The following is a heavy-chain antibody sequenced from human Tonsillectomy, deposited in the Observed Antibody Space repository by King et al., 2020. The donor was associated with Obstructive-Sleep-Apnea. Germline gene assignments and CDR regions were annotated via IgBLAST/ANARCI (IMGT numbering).Heavy chain of an antibody. CDR3: VRDSSPANNWFDP. CDR1: GFTVSSNY. V-gene: IGHV3-66*01. CDR2: IYTGGDT. Sequence: VQLVESGGGLVQPGGSLRLSCVASGFTVSSNYMSGVRQAPGKGLEWGSVIYTGGDTFYPESVKGGFTISRDDSKNTVYLQMNSLRPEDTAVYYWVRDSSPANNWFDPWGQGTLVTVSS. D-gene: IGHD6-19*01. J-gene: IGHJ5*02.